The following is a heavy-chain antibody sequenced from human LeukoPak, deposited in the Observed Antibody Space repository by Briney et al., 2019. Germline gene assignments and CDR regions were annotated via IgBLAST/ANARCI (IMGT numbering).Heavy chain of an antibody. CDR2: ISYDGSNK. Sequence: QAGGSLRLSCAASGFTFSSYGMHWVRQAPGKGLEWVAVISYDGSNKYYADSVKGRFTISRDNSKNTLYLQMNSLRAEDTAVYYCAKTRVRTTIFGAWFDYWGQGTLVTVSS. CDR1: GFTFSSYG. V-gene: IGHV3-30*18. J-gene: IGHJ4*02. CDR3: AKTRVRTTIFGAWFDY. D-gene: IGHD3-3*01.